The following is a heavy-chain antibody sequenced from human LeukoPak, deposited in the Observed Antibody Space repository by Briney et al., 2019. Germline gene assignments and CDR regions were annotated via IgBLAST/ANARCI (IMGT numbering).Heavy chain of an antibody. CDR3: ARDAILYGMDV. J-gene: IGHJ6*02. CDR2: IYYSGST. Sequence: PSETLSLTCTVSGGSISSSSYYWGWIRQPPGKGLEWIGSIYYSGSTYYNPSLKSRVTISVDTSKNQFSLKLSSVTAADTAVYYCARDAILYGMDVWGQGTTVTVSS. D-gene: IGHD2-2*01. V-gene: IGHV4-39*02. CDR1: GGSISSSSYY.